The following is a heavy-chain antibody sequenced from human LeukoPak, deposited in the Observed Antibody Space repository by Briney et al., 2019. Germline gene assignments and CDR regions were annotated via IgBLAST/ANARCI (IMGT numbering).Heavy chain of an antibody. CDR3: ARGVDYDYVWGSYRLHYFDY. J-gene: IGHJ4*02. CDR1: GGSISSYY. CDR2: IYTSGST. Sequence: SETLSLTCTVSGGSISSYYWNWIRQPAGKGLEWIGRIYTSGSTNYNPSLKSRVTMSVDTSKNQFSLKLSSVTAADTAVYYCARGVDYDYVWGSYRLHYFDYWGQGTLVTVSS. V-gene: IGHV4-4*07. D-gene: IGHD3-16*02.